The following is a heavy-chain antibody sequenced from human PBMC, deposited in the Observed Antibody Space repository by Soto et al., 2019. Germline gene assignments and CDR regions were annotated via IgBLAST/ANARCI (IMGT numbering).Heavy chain of an antibody. D-gene: IGHD1-26*01. V-gene: IGHV1-69*01. CDR3: ARDRDNSGSYYHY. J-gene: IGHJ4*02. CDR1: GGTFSSYA. CDR2: IIPIFGTA. Sequence: QVQLVQSGAEEKKPGSSVKVSCKTSGGTFSSYAISWVRQAPGQGLEWMGGIIPIFGTANYAQKFQGRVTIIADESTSTASMELSSLRSEDTAVYYCARDRDNSGSYYHYWGQGTLVTVSS.